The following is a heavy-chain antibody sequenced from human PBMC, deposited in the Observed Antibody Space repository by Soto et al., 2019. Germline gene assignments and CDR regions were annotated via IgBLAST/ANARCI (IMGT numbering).Heavy chain of an antibody. D-gene: IGHD3-3*01. CDR3: ARGGWRQIDY. Sequence: QVQLQESGPGLEKPAETLSLTCTVSGGSISSYYWSWIRQPAGKGLEWIGYIYYSGSTNYNPSLKSRVTISVDTSKNQFSLKLSSVTAADTAVYYCARGGWRQIDYWGQGTLVTVSS. J-gene: IGHJ4*02. CDR2: IYYSGST. V-gene: IGHV4-59*08. CDR1: GGSISSYY.